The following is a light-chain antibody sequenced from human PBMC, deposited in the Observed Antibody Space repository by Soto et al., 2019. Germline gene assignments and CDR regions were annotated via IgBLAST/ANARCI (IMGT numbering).Light chain of an antibody. CDR1: QSLVKSDGNTH. V-gene: IGKV2-24*01. CDR2: KSS. CDR3: MQGTHFPRT. Sequence: DTERTQTPLSSPVTLGQPASISCRSSQSLVKSDGNTHLSWLQQRPGQPPRLLIYKSSNRFSGVPDRFSGSGAGTDFTLKISRVEAADVGVYYCMQGTHFPRTFGQGTKVEIK. J-gene: IGKJ1*01.